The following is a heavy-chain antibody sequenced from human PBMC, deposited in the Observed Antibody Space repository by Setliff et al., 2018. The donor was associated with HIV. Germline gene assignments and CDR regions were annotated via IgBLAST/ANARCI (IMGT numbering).Heavy chain of an antibody. CDR2: VKQDGTET. CDR3: ARWGSGSYERVFDY. J-gene: IGHJ4*02. Sequence: PGGSLRLSCAAFGFRFRSYWMSWVRQAPGKGRESVANVKQDGTETLYVDSVKGRFTISRDNANNLVYLQMNSLRVEDTAVYFCARWGSGSYERVFDYWGQGMLVTVSS. V-gene: IGHV3-7*01. D-gene: IGHD1-26*01. CDR1: GFRFRSYW.